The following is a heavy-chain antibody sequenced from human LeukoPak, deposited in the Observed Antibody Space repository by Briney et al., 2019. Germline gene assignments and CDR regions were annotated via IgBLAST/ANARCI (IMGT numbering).Heavy chain of an antibody. CDR1: GGSISSSNW. CDR3: ARSGSGYSGYDRWFVP. Sequence: SGTLSLTCAVSGGSISSSNWWSWVRQPPGKGLEWIGEIYHSGSTNYNPTLKSRVTISVDKSKNQFSLKLSSVTAADTAVYYCARSGSGYSGYDRWFVPWGQETLVSVSS. D-gene: IGHD5-12*01. CDR2: IYHSGST. V-gene: IGHV4-4*02. J-gene: IGHJ5*02.